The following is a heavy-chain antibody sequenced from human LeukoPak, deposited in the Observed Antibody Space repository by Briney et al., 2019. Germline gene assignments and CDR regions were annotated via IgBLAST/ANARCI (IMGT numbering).Heavy chain of an antibody. J-gene: IGHJ4*02. CDR1: GYSLNELS. V-gene: IGHV1-24*01. D-gene: IGHD3-22*01. Sequence: ASVKVSCKVSGYSLNELSMHWVRQAPGKGLEWMGGFDPEAGKTVYAEKLDGRLTVTDDTTTDTAYMELRSLRSDDTAVYYCAREPPHWYYDSSGYMIDYWGQGTLVTVSS. CDR3: AREPPHWYYDSSGYMIDY. CDR2: FDPEAGKT.